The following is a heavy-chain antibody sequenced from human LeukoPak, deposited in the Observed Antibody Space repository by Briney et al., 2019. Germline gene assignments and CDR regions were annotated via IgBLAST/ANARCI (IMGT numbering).Heavy chain of an antibody. V-gene: IGHV4-4*07. Sequence: SETLSLTCSVSGGSINSDFWTWIRQPAGKGLEWIGRIHSSETTIYSPSLKSRVTMSLDMAKKQFSLKVTSVTAADTAVYYCARTNYHESSGYGDALDIWGQGTMVTVSS. D-gene: IGHD3-22*01. J-gene: IGHJ3*02. CDR2: IHSSETT. CDR1: GGSINSDF. CDR3: ARTNYHESSGYGDALDI.